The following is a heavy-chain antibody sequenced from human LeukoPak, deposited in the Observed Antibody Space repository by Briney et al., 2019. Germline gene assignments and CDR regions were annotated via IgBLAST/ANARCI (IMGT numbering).Heavy chain of an antibody. CDR3: TTVWYSSGWRIDY. J-gene: IGHJ4*02. D-gene: IGHD6-19*01. Sequence: GGSLRLSCAASGFTFSNAWMSWVRQAPGKGLEWVGRIESKTDGGTTDYAAPVKGRFTISRDDSKNTLYLQMNSLKTEDTAVYYCTTVWYSSGWRIDYWGQGTLVTVSS. V-gene: IGHV3-15*04. CDR1: GFTFSNAW. CDR2: IESKTDGGTT.